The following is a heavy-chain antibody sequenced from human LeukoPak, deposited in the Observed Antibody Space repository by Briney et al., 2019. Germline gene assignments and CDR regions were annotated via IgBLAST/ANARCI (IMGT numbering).Heavy chain of an antibody. CDR3: ARSQFGELFKYDY. CDR2: INHSGST. Sequence: SETLSLTRAVYGGSFSGYYWSWIRQPPGKGLEWIGEINHSGSTNYNPSLKSRVTISVDTSKNQFSLKLSSVTAADTAVYYCARSQFGELFKYDYWGQGTLVTVSS. D-gene: IGHD3-10*01. J-gene: IGHJ4*02. V-gene: IGHV4-34*01. CDR1: GGSFSGYY.